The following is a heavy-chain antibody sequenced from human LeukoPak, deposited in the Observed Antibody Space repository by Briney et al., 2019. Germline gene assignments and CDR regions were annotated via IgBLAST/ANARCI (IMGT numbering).Heavy chain of an antibody. V-gene: IGHV3-30*18. CDR3: AKVHQKGQWPVKGDYFDY. D-gene: IGHD6-19*01. J-gene: IGHJ4*02. CDR1: GFTFSSYG. CDR2: ISYDGSNK. Sequence: GGSLRLSSAASGFTFSSYGMHWVRQAPGKGLEWVAVISYDGSNKYYADSVKGRFTISRDNSKNTLYLQMNSLRAEDTAVYYCAKVHQKGQWPVKGDYFDYWGQGTLVTVSS.